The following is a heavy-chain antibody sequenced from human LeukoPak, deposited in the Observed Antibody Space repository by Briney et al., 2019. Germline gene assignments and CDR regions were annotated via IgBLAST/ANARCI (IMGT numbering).Heavy chain of an antibody. D-gene: IGHD1-26*01. CDR2: IIPIFGTA. V-gene: IGHV1-69*06. Sequence: GASVNVSCKASGGTFSSYAISWVRQAPGQGLEWMGGIIPIFGTANYAQKFQGRVTITADKSTSTAYMELSSLRSEDTAVYYCAREGLTWERPFDYWGQGTLVTVSS. CDR1: GGTFSSYA. J-gene: IGHJ4*02. CDR3: AREGLTWERPFDY.